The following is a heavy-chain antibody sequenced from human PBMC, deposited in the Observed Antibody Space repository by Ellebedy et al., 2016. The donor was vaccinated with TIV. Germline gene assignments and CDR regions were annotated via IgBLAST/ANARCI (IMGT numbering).Heavy chain of an antibody. D-gene: IGHD3-22*01. CDR3: ARDLEHDDESSGYYEGDY. V-gene: IGHV3-30*04. CDR1: GFTFSSYA. CDR2: ISYDGRHT. J-gene: IGHJ4*02. Sequence: GESLKISCAASGFTFSSYAMHWVRQAPGKGLEWVAVISYDGRHTYYADSVKGRFTISRDNSTNTLYLQMSSLRAEDTAVYYCARDLEHDDESSGYYEGDYWGQGTLVTVSS.